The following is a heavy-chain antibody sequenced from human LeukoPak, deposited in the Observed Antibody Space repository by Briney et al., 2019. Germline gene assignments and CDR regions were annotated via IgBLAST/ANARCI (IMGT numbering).Heavy chain of an antibody. J-gene: IGHJ5*02. V-gene: IGHV1-2*02. D-gene: IGHD3-10*01. Sequence: ASVKVSCKASGYTFTDYYMHCVRQAPGQRLEWMGRINPDTGVTNSAQRFQGRVTMTRDTSIRTAYMELSSLRYEDTAVYYCAREHLFSGSENYVLHNWFDPWGKGTLVTVSS. CDR3: AREHLFSGSENYVLHNWFDP. CDR2: INPDTGVT. CDR1: GYTFTDYY.